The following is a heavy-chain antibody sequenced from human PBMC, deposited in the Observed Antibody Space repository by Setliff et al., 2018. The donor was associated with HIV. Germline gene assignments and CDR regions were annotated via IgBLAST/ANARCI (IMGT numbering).Heavy chain of an antibody. CDR3: ARFVHSSGWYSSSYYYYMDV. Sequence: PGESLKISWKGSGYSFTSYWIAWVRQMPGKGLEWMGIIYPGDSDTTYSPSFQGQVNISADKSINTAYLQWSSLKASDTAMYYCARFVHSSGWYSSSYYYYMDVWGKGTTVTVSS. V-gene: IGHV5-51*01. D-gene: IGHD3-22*01. J-gene: IGHJ6*03. CDR2: IYPGDSDT. CDR1: GYSFTSYW.